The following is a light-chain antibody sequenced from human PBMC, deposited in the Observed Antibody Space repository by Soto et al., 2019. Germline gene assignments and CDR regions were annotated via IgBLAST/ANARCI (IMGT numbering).Light chain of an antibody. CDR2: DAS. V-gene: IGKV3-11*01. CDR3: QQRSNWPWT. Sequence: EIVLTQSPATLSLSPGESATLSCRASQSVSSYLAWYQHKPGQAPRLLIYDASDRATGIPARFSGSGSGTDFTLTISNLEPEDFAVFYCQQRSNWPWTFGQGTKVDIK. CDR1: QSVSSY. J-gene: IGKJ1*01.